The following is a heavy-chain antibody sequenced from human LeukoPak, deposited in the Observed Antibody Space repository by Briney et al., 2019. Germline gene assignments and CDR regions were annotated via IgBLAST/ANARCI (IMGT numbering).Heavy chain of an antibody. V-gene: IGHV3-30-3*01. D-gene: IGHD5-24*01. Sequence: GRSLRLPCAASGFTFSSYAMHWVRQAPGKGLEWVAVISYDGSNKYYADSVKGRLTISRDNSKNTLYLQVNSLRAEDTAVYYCARDNGYNVGYLDYWGQGTLVAVSS. CDR3: ARDNGYNVGYLDY. CDR2: ISYDGSNK. J-gene: IGHJ4*02. CDR1: GFTFSSYA.